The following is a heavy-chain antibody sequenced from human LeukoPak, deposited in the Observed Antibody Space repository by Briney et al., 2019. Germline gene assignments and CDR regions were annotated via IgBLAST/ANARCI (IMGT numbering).Heavy chain of an antibody. V-gene: IGHV1-18*01. J-gene: IGHJ4*02. CDR1: GYTFTSYG. CDR2: ISAYNGNT. CDR3: AMTIFGVEIDY. D-gene: IGHD3-3*01. Sequence: ASVKVSCKASGYTFTSYGISWVRQAPGQGLEWMGWISAYNGNTNYAQKFQGRVTITADESTSTAYMELSSLRSEDTAVYYCAMTIFGVEIDYWGQGTLVTVSS.